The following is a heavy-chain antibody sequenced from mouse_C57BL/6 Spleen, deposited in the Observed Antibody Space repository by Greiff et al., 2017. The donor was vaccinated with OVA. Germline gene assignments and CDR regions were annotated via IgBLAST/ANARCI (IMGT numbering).Heavy chain of an antibody. Sequence: VQLKESGGGLVQPGGSLKLSCAASGFTFSDYYMYWVRQTPEKRLEWVAYISNGGGSTYYPDTVKGRFTISRDNAKNTLYLQMSRLKSEDTAMYYCARTILYYYAMDYWGQGTSVTVSS. J-gene: IGHJ4*01. V-gene: IGHV5-12*01. CDR1: GFTFSDYY. D-gene: IGHD6-1*01. CDR2: ISNGGGST. CDR3: ARTILYYYAMDY.